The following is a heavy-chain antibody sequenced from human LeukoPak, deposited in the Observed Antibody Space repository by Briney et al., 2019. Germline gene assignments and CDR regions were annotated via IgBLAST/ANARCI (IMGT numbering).Heavy chain of an antibody. V-gene: IGHV3-30-3*01. D-gene: IGHD2-15*01. CDR3: AKDPFVVVVAALMGFDY. CDR2: ISYHGSSQ. Sequence: PGRSLRLSCAASGFTITNYAIHWVRQAPGRGLEWVAVISYHGSSQYYADSVKGRFTISRDNSKNTLYLQMNSLRAEDTAVYYCAKDPFVVVVAALMGFDYWGQGTLVTVSS. CDR1: GFTITNYA. J-gene: IGHJ4*02.